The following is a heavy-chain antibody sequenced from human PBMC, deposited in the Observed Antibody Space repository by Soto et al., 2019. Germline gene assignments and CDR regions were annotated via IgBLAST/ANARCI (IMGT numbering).Heavy chain of an antibody. J-gene: IGHJ4*02. CDR1: GYTFNTYA. V-gene: IGHV1-3*01. Sequence: QVQLVQSGAEVKKPGASVKVSCKASGYTFNTYAIPWVRQAPGQRLEWMGWINADNGDRKYSQKFQGRVTMTRATSASTAYMELSSLRSEDTALYYCARFRTEGFDYWGQGTLVTVSS. D-gene: IGHD4-17*01. CDR3: ARFRTEGFDY. CDR2: INADNGDR.